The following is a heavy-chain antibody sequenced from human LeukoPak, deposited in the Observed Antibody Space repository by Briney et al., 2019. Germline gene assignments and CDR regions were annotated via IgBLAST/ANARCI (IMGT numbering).Heavy chain of an antibody. CDR3: VYNPVDSSGYYVDY. CDR2: INHSGST. D-gene: IGHD3-22*01. Sequence: SETLSLTCTVSGGSVSSGSYYWSWIRQPPGKGLEWIGEINHSGSTNYNPSLKSRVTISVDTSKNQFSLKLSSVTAADTAVYYCVYNPVDSSGYYVDYWGQGTLVTVSS. J-gene: IGHJ4*02. V-gene: IGHV4-61*01. CDR1: GGSVSSGSYY.